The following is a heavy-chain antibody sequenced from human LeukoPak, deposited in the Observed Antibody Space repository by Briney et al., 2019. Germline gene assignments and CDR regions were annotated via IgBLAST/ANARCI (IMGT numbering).Heavy chain of an antibody. J-gene: IGHJ4*02. V-gene: IGHV3-30*02. Sequence: GGSLRLSCAASGLMFSTSGMHWVRQTPGKGLEWVAFIQYDGSEIYYADSLKGRFTISRDNSKNTLYLQMNSLRAEDTAVFYCARESGAAKIGQMLNYWGQGTLVTVSS. CDR2: IQYDGSEI. D-gene: IGHD3-10*02. CDR3: ARESGAAKIGQMLNY. CDR1: GLMFSTSG.